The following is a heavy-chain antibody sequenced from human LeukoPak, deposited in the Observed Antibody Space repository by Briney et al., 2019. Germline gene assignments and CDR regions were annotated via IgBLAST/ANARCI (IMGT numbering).Heavy chain of an antibody. V-gene: IGHV3-23*01. CDR3: AKDRTYYYGSGKAIFDF. CDR2: ISGSAGST. D-gene: IGHD3-10*01. Sequence: GGSLRLSCAASGFTFSSCAMNWVRQDPGKGLEWVSGISGSAGSTYYADSVKGRCTISRDNSKNTLYLQMNSLRAEDTAVYYCAKDRTYYYGSGKAIFDFWGQGTLVTAPS. CDR1: GFTFSSCA. J-gene: IGHJ4*02.